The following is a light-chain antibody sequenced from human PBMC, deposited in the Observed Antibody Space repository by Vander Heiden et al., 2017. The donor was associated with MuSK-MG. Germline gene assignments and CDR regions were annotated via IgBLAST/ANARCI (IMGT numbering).Light chain of an antibody. J-gene: IGLJ2*01. CDR2: DVS. V-gene: IGLV2-11*01. Sequence: QSALTQPRSVSGSPGQSVTISFTGTSSDVGGYNYVSWYQQHPGNAPKLMIYDVSKRPAGVPDRFSGSKSGNTASLTISGLQAEEEADYYCCSYAGSDTLVFGGGTKLTVL. CDR1: SSDVGGYNY. CDR3: CSYAGSDTLV.